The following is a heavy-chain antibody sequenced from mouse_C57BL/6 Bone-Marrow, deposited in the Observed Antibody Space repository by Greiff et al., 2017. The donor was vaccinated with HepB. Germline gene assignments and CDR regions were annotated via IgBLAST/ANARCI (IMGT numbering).Heavy chain of an antibody. CDR3: AREDYGNFYYFDY. V-gene: IGHV1-82*01. D-gene: IGHD2-1*01. J-gene: IGHJ2*01. Sequence: VQRVESGPELVKPGASVKISCKASGYAFSSSWMNWVKQRPGKGLEWIGRIYPGDGDTNYNGKFKGKATLTADKSSSTAYMQLSSLTSEDSAVYFCAREDYGNFYYFDYWGQGTTLTVSS. CDR2: IYPGDGDT. CDR1: GYAFSSSW.